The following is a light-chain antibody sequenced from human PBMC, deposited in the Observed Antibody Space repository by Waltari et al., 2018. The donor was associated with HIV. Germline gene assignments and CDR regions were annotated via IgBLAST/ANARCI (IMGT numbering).Light chain of an antibody. CDR1: RVGNKY. V-gene: IGLV3-1*01. CDR3: QTWDSNYVV. CDR2: QDT. Sequence: SSELTQPHSVSVSAGLTAILTCSGDRVGNKYAFWYQQKPGQPPVLVIYQDTKRPSGIPERFSGSNSGTTATLTISGTQAMDEAEYYCQTWDSNYVVFGGGTKLTVL. J-gene: IGLJ2*01.